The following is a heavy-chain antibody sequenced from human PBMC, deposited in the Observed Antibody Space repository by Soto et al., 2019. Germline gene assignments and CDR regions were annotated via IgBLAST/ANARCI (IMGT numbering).Heavy chain of an antibody. Sequence: SQTLSLTCAISGDSVSSNSAAWNWIRQSPSRGLEWLGRTYYRSKWYNDYAVSVKSRITINPDTSKNQFSLQLNSVTSEDTAVYYCARARRKYYYDSSGYYDAFDIWGQGTMVTVS. CDR1: GDSVSSNSAA. D-gene: IGHD3-22*01. CDR3: ARARRKYYYDSSGYYDAFDI. J-gene: IGHJ3*02. V-gene: IGHV6-1*01. CDR2: TYYRSKWYN.